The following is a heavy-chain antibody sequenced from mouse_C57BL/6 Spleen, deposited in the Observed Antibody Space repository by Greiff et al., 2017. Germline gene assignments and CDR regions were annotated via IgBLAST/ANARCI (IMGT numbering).Heavy chain of an antibody. V-gene: IGHV1-54*01. CDR3: ARSGYYYGSSY. CDR1: GYAFTNYL. CDR2: INPGSGGT. Sequence: VQLQQSGAELVRPGTSVKVSCKASGYAFTNYLIEWVKQRPGQGLEWIGVINPGSGGTNYNEKFKGKATLTADKSSSTAYMQLSSLTSEDSAVYFCARSGYYYGSSYLGQGTTLTVSS. D-gene: IGHD1-1*01. J-gene: IGHJ2*01.